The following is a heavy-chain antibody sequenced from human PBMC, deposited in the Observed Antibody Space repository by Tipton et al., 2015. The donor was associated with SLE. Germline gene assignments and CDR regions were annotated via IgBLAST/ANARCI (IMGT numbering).Heavy chain of an antibody. V-gene: IGHV3-21*01. D-gene: IGHD3-3*01. CDR3: ARGLWSAGRGAFDV. J-gene: IGHJ3*01. CDR2: ISGDSSYK. Sequence: SLRLSCAASGFTFSSYTMNWVRQAPGKGLEWVASISGDSSYKFYADSLKGRFTISRDNAKNSLYLQVNSLRADDTAVYYCARGLWSAGRGAFDVWGQGTLVTVS. CDR1: GFTFSSYT.